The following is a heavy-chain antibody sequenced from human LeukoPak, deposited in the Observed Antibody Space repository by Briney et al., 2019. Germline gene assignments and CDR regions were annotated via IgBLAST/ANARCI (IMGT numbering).Heavy chain of an antibody. CDR2: IIPIFGTA. CDR3: AGTNSGSYSGSLVY. D-gene: IGHD1-26*01. V-gene: IGHV1-69*05. CDR1: GGTFSSYA. Sequence: GASVKVSCKASGGTFSSYAISWVRQAPGQGLEWMGGIIPIFGTANYAQKFQGRVTITTDESTSTAYMELSSLRSEDTAVYYCAGTNSGSYSGSLVYWGQGTLVTVSS. J-gene: IGHJ4*02.